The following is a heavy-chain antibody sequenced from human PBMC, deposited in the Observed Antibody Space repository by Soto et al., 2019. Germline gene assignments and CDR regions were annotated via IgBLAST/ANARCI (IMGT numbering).Heavy chain of an antibody. CDR3: ARESEDLTSNFDY. CDR2: ISSTTNYI. Sequence: GGSLRLSCAASGFTFTRYSMNWVRQAPGKGLEWVSSISSTTNYIYYGDSMKGRFAISRDNAKNSLYLEMNSLRAEDTAVYYCARESEDLTSNFDYWGQGTLVTVSS. CDR1: GFTFTRYS. J-gene: IGHJ4*02. V-gene: IGHV3-21*06.